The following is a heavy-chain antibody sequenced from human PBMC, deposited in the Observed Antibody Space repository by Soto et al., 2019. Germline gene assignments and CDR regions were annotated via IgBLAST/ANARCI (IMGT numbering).Heavy chain of an antibody. CDR3: ARESEDLTSNFDY. CDR2: ISSTTNYI. Sequence: GGSLRLSCAASGFTFTRYSMNWVRQAPGKGLEWVSSISSTTNYIYYGDSMKGRFAISRDNAKNSLYLEMNSLRAEDTAVYYCARESEDLTSNFDYWGQGTLVTVSS. CDR1: GFTFTRYS. J-gene: IGHJ4*02. V-gene: IGHV3-21*06.